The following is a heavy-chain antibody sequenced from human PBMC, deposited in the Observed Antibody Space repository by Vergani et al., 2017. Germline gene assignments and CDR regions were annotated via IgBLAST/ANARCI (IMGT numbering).Heavy chain of an antibody. V-gene: IGHV4-39*01. CDR1: GASIRISNYY. D-gene: IGHD6-19*01. CDR3: ERHSTVEWLVKLGWIDP. J-gene: IGHJ5*02. CDR2: IYYSGST. Sequence: QLQLQESGPGLVKPSATLSLTCSVSGASIRISNYYWGWIRQPPGKGLEWIASIYYSGSTYYNHSLKSRVTISVDTSKNQFSLKLSSVTAADTAVYFCERHSTVEWLVKLGWIDPWGQGILVTVSS.